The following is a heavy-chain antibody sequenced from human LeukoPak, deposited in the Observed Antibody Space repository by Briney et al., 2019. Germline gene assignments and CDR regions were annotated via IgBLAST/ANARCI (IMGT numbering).Heavy chain of an antibody. CDR3: ARDRGYTQDY. CDR2: INSDGSSK. J-gene: IGHJ4*02. CDR1: GFTFSNYW. Sequence: AGGSLRLSCAASGFTFSNYWMHWVRQAPGKGLVWVSLINSDGSSKTYADSVKGRFTISRDNAKNTLYLQVNSLRAEDTAVYYCARDRGYTQDYWGQGTLVTVSS. D-gene: IGHD5-12*01. V-gene: IGHV3-74*01.